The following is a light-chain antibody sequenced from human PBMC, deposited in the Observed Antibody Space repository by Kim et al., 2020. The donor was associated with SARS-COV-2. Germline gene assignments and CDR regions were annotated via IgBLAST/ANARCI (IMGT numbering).Light chain of an antibody. CDR2: DAS. V-gene: IGKV3-11*01. J-gene: IGKJ4*01. CDR3: QQRYFWPLT. Sequence: EIVLTQSPATMSLSPGERATLSCRASQTISSSLAWYQQKPGQAPRLLIYDASNRATGIPARFSGSGSGTDFTLTISSLAPEDFAVYYCQQRYFWPLTFGGGTKVDIK. CDR1: QTISSS.